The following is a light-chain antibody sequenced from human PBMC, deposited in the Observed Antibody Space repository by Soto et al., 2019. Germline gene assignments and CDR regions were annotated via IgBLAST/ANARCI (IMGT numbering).Light chain of an antibody. V-gene: IGKV1-5*01. CDR1: QSINGW. CDR3: QQTLSFPPT. CDR2: DAS. J-gene: IGKJ1*01. Sequence: DIQMTQSPSTLSASVGDRVTVTCRASQSINGWLAWYQQKPGKAPKLLIYDASSLHSGVPSRFTGSGFGTEFSLTISSLQPEDFATYYCQQTLSFPPTFGQGTKVDIK.